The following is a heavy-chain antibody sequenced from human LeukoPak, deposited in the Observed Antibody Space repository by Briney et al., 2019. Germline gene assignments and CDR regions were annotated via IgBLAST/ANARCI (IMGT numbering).Heavy chain of an antibody. V-gene: IGHV3-74*01. J-gene: IGHJ4*02. Sequence: PGGSLRLSCAASGFTFSGHWAHWVRQAPGKGLVWVSRITSDGTGTVYTDSVKGRFTISRDNAKNTLYLQMSSLRAEDTAVYYCAREKGLWEYQLLSLDYWGQGTLVTVSS. D-gene: IGHD2-2*01. CDR2: ITSDGTGT. CDR3: AREKGLWEYQLLSLDY. CDR1: GFTFSGHW.